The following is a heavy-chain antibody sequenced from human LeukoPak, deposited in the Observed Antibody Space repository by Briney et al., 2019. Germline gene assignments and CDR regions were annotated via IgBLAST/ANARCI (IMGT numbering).Heavy chain of an antibody. J-gene: IGHJ6*02. CDR3: ARAVGWPNYYDMDV. Sequence: SGPTLVNPTQTLTPTCTFSGFSINTGGVGVGWIRQPPGEALEWLALIYWDDDKRYSPSLKSRLTITKDTSKKQVVLTMTNMDPVDTATYYCARAVGWPNYYDMDVWGQGTTVTVS. CDR2: IYWDDDK. V-gene: IGHV2-5*02. D-gene: IGHD6-19*01. CDR1: GFSINTGGVG.